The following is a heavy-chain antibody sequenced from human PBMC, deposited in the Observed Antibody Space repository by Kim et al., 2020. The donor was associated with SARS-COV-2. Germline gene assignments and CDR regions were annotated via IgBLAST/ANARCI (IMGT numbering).Heavy chain of an antibody. D-gene: IGHD2-2*01. Sequence: SETLSLTCAVYGGSFSGYYWSWIRQPPGKGLEWIGEINHSGSTNYNPSLKSRVTISVDTSKNQFSLKLSSVTAADTAEYYCARGGWCSSTSCQRNYYFDYWGQGTLVTVSS. CDR2: INHSGST. CDR3: ARGGWCSSTSCQRNYYFDY. V-gene: IGHV4-34*01. CDR1: GGSFSGYY. J-gene: IGHJ4*02.